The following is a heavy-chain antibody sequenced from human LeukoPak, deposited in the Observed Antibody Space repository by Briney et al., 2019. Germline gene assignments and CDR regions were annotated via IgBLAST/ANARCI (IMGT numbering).Heavy chain of an antibody. CDR3: AKDHYVSGRYDAFDI. J-gene: IGHJ3*02. Sequence: GGSLRLSCAASGFTFSSYAMSWVRQAPGEGLEWVSSITTSGGSTYYADSVKGRFTISRDNAKNTLYLQMNSLRAEDKAVYYRAKDHYVSGRYDAFDIWGQGTMVTVSS. CDR1: GFTFSSYA. V-gene: IGHV3-23*01. CDR2: ITTSGGST. D-gene: IGHD3-10*01.